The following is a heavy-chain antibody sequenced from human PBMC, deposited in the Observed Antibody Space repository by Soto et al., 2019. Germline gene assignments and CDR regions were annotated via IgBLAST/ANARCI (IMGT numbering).Heavy chain of an antibody. V-gene: IGHV3-33*01. Sequence: GGSLRLSCAASGFTFSSYGMHWVRQAPGKGLEWVAVIWYDGSNKYYVDSVKGRFTISRDNSKNTLYLQMNSLRAEDTAVYYCARMDTAMVTGYYFDYWGQGTLVTVSS. D-gene: IGHD5-18*01. CDR3: ARMDTAMVTGYYFDY. J-gene: IGHJ4*02. CDR2: IWYDGSNK. CDR1: GFTFSSYG.